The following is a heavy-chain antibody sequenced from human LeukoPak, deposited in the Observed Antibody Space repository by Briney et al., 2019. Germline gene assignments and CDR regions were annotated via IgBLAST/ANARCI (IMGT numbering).Heavy chain of an antibody. J-gene: IGHJ4*02. CDR3: ARGRRQGRCSSTSCYSYYFDY. CDR1: GYTFTSYD. V-gene: IGHV1-8*03. CDR2: MNPNSGNT. Sequence: ASVKVSCKASGYTFTSYDINWVRQATGQGLEWMGWMNPNSGNTGYAQKFQGRVTITRNTSISTAYMELSSLRSEDTAVYYWARGRRQGRCSSTSCYSYYFDYWGQGTLVTVSS. D-gene: IGHD2-2*01.